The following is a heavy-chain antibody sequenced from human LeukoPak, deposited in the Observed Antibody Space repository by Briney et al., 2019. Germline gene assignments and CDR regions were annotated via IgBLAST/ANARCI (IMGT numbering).Heavy chain of an antibody. V-gene: IGHV3-23*01. Sequence: GGSLRLSCAASRFTFTTYAMSWVRQAPGKGLEWISTISNSGDNTYYADSVKGRFTISRDNSKNTLSLQMNSLRADDTAVYYCAKSRSVTYRGYFDSWGQGTLVTVSS. CDR1: RFTFTTYA. D-gene: IGHD4-23*01. CDR3: AKSRSVTYRGYFDS. J-gene: IGHJ4*02. CDR2: ISNSGDNT.